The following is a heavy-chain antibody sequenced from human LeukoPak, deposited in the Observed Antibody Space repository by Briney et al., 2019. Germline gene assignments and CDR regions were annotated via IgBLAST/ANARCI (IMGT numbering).Heavy chain of an antibody. CDR2: ISSSGSIR. J-gene: IGHJ3*02. D-gene: IGHD6-19*01. V-gene: IGHV3-48*03. CDR1: GFIFSSYE. Sequence: GGSLRLSCGASGFIFSSYEMNRVRQAPGKGLEWVSYISSSGSIRYHADSVKGRFTISRDNAKNSLYLQMNSLRAEDTAVYYCAKRYSNGHDAFDIWGQGTMVTVSS. CDR3: AKRYSNGHDAFDI.